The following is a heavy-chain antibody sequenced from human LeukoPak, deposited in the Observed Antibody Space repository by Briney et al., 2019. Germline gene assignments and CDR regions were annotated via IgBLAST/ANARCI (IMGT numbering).Heavy chain of an antibody. CDR1: GYTFTSYY. CDR2: INPSGGST. Sequence: ASVKVSCKASGYTFTSYYLHWVRQAPGQGPEWMGIINPSGGSTSYAQKFRGRVTMTRDTSTSTVYMEPSSLRSEDTAVYYCARDSKLAIPYYFDYWGQGTLVTVSS. V-gene: IGHV1-46*01. CDR3: ARDSKLAIPYYFDY. J-gene: IGHJ4*02. D-gene: IGHD3-3*02.